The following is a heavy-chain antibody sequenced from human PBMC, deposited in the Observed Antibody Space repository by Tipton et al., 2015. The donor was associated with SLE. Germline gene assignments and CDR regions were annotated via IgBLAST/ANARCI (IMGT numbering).Heavy chain of an antibody. CDR3: ARTEVGGYSHDAFDL. D-gene: IGHD5-18*01. J-gene: IGHJ3*01. CDR1: GGSLSGYW. V-gene: IGHV4-34*01. Sequence: TLSLTCTVYGGSLSGYWGIWIRQSPGQGREWIGEIYPTGRTDYNPSLMRLITISVETSQNQFSLRLTSVTAADTAVYYCARTEVGGYSHDAFDLWGHGTMVTVSS. CDR2: IYPTGRT.